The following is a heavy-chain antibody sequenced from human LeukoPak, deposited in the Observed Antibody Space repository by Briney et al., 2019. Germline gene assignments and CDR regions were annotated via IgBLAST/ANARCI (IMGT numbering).Heavy chain of an antibody. CDR1: GGSISSRSYY. D-gene: IGHD3-10*02. Sequence: PSETLSLTCTVSGGSISSRSYYWGWLRQPPGKGLEWIASIFYSGSTYHNPSLKSRVTISVATSKSQFSLKLSSVTAADTAVYFCARHPLKAYVSDWFDPWGQGTLVTVSS. CDR3: ARHPLKAYVSDWFDP. CDR2: IFYSGST. V-gene: IGHV4-39*01. J-gene: IGHJ5*02.